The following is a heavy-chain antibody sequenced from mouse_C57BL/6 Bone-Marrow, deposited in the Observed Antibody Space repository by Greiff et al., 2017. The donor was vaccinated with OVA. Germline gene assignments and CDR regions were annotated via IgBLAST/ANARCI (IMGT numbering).Heavy chain of an antibody. CDR1: GFTFSDYY. J-gene: IGHJ2*01. Sequence: EVQGVESGGGLVQPGGSLNLSCAASGFTFSDYYMYWVRQTPEKRLEWVAYISTGGGSTYYPDTVKGRFTISRDNAKNTLYLQMSRLKSEDTAMYYCARGYYGSSLFDYWGQGTTLTVSS. CDR2: ISTGGGST. CDR3: ARGYYGSSLFDY. V-gene: IGHV5-12*01. D-gene: IGHD1-1*01.